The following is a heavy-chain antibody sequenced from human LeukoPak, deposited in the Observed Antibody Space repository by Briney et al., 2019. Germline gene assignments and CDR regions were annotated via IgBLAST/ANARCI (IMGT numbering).Heavy chain of an antibody. Sequence: ASVKVSCKASGDTFTSYYMHWVRQAPGQGLEWMGIINPSGGSTSYAQKFQGRVTMTRDTSTSTVYMELSSLRSEDTAVYYCVGVQLWSDAFDIWGQGTMVTVSS. CDR1: GDTFTSYY. CDR3: VGVQLWSDAFDI. CDR2: INPSGGST. J-gene: IGHJ3*02. D-gene: IGHD5-18*01. V-gene: IGHV1-46*01.